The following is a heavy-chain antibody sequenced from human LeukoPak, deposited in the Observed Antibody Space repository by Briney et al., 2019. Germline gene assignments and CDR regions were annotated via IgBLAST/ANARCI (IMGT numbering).Heavy chain of an antibody. V-gene: IGHV1-69*05. Sequence: SVKVSCKASGYTFTSYGISWVRQAPGQGLEWMGGIIPIFGTANYAQKFQGRVTITTDESTSTAYMELSSLRSEDTAVYYCAAWGLLLGGAFDIWGQGTMVTVSS. J-gene: IGHJ3*02. CDR2: IIPIFGTA. D-gene: IGHD1-26*01. CDR3: AAWGLLLGGAFDI. CDR1: GYTFTSYG.